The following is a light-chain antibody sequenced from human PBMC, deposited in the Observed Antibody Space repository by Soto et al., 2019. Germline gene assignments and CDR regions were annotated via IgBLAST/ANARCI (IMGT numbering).Light chain of an antibody. CDR1: QSVSSN. CDR2: DAS. V-gene: IGKV3-15*01. Sequence: EIVMTQSPATLSLSPGERATLSCRASQSVSSNLAWYQQRPGQAPRLLIYDASTRATGIPAWFSGSGSGTEFTLTISSLQSEDFAVYYCQQYNNWPRTFGQGTRVEIK. J-gene: IGKJ1*01. CDR3: QQYNNWPRT.